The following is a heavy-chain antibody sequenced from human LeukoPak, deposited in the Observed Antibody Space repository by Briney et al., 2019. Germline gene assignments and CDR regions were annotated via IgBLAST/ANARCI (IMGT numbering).Heavy chain of an antibody. D-gene: IGHD3-9*01. V-gene: IGHV3-21*01. Sequence: PGGSLRLSCAASGFTFRSYTMNWVRQAPGKGLEWVASISSSTAYIYYADSLRGRFTISRDNTKSSLYLQMSSLRAEDTAVYYCARGGLLTRLSSGDAFDIWGQGTMVTVSS. CDR2: ISSSTAYI. J-gene: IGHJ3*02. CDR3: ARGGLLTRLSSGDAFDI. CDR1: GFTFRSYT.